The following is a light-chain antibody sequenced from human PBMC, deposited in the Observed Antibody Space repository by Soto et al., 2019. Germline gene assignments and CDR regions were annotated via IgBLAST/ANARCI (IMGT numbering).Light chain of an antibody. Sequence: QSVLTQPASVSGSPGQSITISCTGTSSDVGSYNLVSWYQPYPGKAPKLMIYEGSKRPSGISNRFSGSKSGNTASLTISGLQAEDEADYYCCAYADTSTVFGGGTKLTVL. CDR1: SSDVGSYNL. V-gene: IGLV2-23*01. J-gene: IGLJ3*02. CDR3: CAYADTSTV. CDR2: EGS.